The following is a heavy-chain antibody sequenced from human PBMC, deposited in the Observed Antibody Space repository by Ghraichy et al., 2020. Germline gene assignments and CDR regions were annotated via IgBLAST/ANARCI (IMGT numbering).Heavy chain of an antibody. V-gene: IGHV1-18*01. D-gene: IGHD6-19*01. J-gene: IGHJ4*02. CDR1: SYTFINYG. CDR3: ARDEGSSGWYLDY. CDR2: ISAYNGNT. Sequence: ASVKVSCKASSYTFINYGISWVRQAPGQGLEWMGWISAYNGNTYYAQKFQGRLTMTTDTSTSTASMDLTSLRSDDTAVYYCARDEGSSGWYLDYWGQGTLVNVSS.